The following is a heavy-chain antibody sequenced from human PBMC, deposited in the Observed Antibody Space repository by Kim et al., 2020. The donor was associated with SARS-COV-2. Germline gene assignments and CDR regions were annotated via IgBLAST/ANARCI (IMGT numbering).Heavy chain of an antibody. CDR1: GYTFTSYG. V-gene: IGHV1-18*01. J-gene: IGHJ3*02. Sequence: ASVKVSCKASGYTFTSYGISWVRQAPGQGLEWMGWISAYNGNTNYAQKLQGRVTMTTDTSTSTAYMELRSLRSDDTAVYYCARVGKKVVVAASRAFDIWGQGTMVTVSS. CDR2: ISAYNGNT. D-gene: IGHD2-15*01. CDR3: ARVGKKVVVAASRAFDI.